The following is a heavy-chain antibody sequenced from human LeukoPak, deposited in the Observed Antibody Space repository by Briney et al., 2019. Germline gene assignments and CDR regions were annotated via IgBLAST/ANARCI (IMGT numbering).Heavy chain of an antibody. CDR1: GFTFNNYG. D-gene: IGHD1-14*01. CDR3: VKDNPLDY. J-gene: IGHJ4*02. CDR2: IRYDGTNR. V-gene: IGHV3-30*02. Sequence: PGGSLRLSCGASGFTFNNYGMLWVRQAPGKGLEWVAFIRYDGTNRYYADSVKGRFTISRDNSKNTLYLQMNSLRAEDTAVYYCVKDNPLDYWGRGTLVIVSS.